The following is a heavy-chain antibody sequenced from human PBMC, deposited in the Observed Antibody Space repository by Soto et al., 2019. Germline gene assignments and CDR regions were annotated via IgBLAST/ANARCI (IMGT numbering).Heavy chain of an antibody. Sequence: EVQLVESGGGLVQPGGSLRLSCAASGFTFSSYDMHWVRQATGKGLEWVSAIGTAGDTYYPGSVKGRFTISRENAKNSLYLQMNSLRAGDTAVYYCARARYGSGSYYFDYWGQGTPVTVSS. CDR3: ARARYGSGSYYFDY. CDR1: GFTFSSYD. J-gene: IGHJ4*02. V-gene: IGHV3-13*04. CDR2: IGTAGDT. D-gene: IGHD3-10*01.